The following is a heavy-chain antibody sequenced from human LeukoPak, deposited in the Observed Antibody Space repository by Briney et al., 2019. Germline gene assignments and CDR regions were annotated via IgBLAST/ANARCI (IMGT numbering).Heavy chain of an antibody. CDR2: INPNSGGT. D-gene: IGHD3-22*01. CDR3: ARGTYYYDSSGGNWFDP. Sequence: ASVKVSCKASGYTFTGYYMHWVRQAPGQGLEWMGWINPNSGGTNYAQKFRGRVTMTRDTSISTAYMELSRLRSDDTAVYYCARGTYYYDSSGGNWFDPWGQGTLVTVSS. V-gene: IGHV1-2*02. J-gene: IGHJ5*02. CDR1: GYTFTGYY.